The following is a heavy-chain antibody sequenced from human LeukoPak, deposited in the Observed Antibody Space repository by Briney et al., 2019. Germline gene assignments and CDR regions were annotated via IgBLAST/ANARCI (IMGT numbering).Heavy chain of an antibody. Sequence: SETLSLTCAVYGGSFSGYYWSWIRQPPGKGLEWIGEINHSGSTNYNPSLKSRVIISVDTSKNQSSLKLSSVTAADTAVYYCARGLSAVVHWGQGTLVTVSS. J-gene: IGHJ4*02. D-gene: IGHD3-16*02. V-gene: IGHV4-34*01. CDR3: ARGLSAVVH. CDR2: INHSGST. CDR1: GGSFSGYY.